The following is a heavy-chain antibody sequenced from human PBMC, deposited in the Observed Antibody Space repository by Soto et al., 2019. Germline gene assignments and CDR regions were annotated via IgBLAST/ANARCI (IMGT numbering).Heavy chain of an antibody. D-gene: IGHD2-2*02. Sequence: ASVKVSCKASGYTFTSYGISWVRQAPGQGLEWMGWISAYNGNTNYAQKLQGRVTMTTDTSTSTAYMELRSLRSDDTVVYYCARDWALGYCSSTSCYTDPDYYYYGMDVWGQGTTVTVSS. CDR2: ISAYNGNT. CDR1: GYTFTSYG. J-gene: IGHJ6*02. CDR3: ARDWALGYCSSTSCYTDPDYYYYGMDV. V-gene: IGHV1-18*04.